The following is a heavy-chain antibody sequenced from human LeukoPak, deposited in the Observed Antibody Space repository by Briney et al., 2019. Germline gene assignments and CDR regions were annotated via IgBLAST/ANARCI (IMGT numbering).Heavy chain of an antibody. CDR2: IDPSSTYI. CDR3: TRGSYGDYEY. D-gene: IGHD4-17*01. V-gene: IGHV3-21*01. CDR1: GFTVSSNY. Sequence: GGSLRLSCVASGFTVSSNYMSWVRQAPGKGLEWVSSIDPSSTYIYYADSVKGRFTISRDNAQNSLYLQMNSLRAEDTAVYYCTRGSYGDYEYWGQGTLVTVSS. J-gene: IGHJ4*02.